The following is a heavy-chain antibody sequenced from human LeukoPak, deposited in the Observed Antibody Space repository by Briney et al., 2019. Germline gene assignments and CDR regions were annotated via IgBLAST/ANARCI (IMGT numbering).Heavy chain of an antibody. D-gene: IGHD3-10*01. J-gene: IGHJ4*02. CDR1: GYTFTSYG. Sequence: GASVKVSCKASGYTFTSYGISWVRQAPGQGLEWMGWISAYNGNTNYAQKLQGRVTMTTDTSTSTAYMELRSLRSDDTAVYYCARGEGALLWFGELWDYWGQGTLVTVSS. V-gene: IGHV1-18*01. CDR3: ARGEGALLWFGELWDY. CDR2: ISAYNGNT.